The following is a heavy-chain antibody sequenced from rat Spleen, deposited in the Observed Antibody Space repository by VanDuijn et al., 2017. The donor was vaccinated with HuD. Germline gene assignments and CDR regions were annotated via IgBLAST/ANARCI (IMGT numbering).Heavy chain of an antibody. V-gene: IGHV5-29*01. J-gene: IGHJ1*01. CDR1: GFTFTDFY. D-gene: IGHD2-2*01. CDR3: ARAGYLRDWYFDF. Sequence: EVQLVESDGGLVQPGRSLKLSCAASGFTFTDFYMAWVRQAPTKGLEWVATISYDGSGTYYRDSVKGRFSISRDDAKSTLYLQMDSLRSEDTATYHCARAGYLRDWYFDFWGPGAMVTVSS. CDR2: ISYDGSGT.